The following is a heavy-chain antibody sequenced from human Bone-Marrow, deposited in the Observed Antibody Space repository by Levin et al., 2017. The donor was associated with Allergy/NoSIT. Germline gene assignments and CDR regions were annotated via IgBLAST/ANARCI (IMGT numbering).Heavy chain of an antibody. D-gene: IGHD6-13*01. CDR2: IYHSGNT. CDR1: GDSISEYY. Sequence: SSETLSLTCTVSGDSISEYYWSWIRQPPGKGLEWIGYIYHSGNTNANPSLKSRVTISMDTSKNQFSLKLSSVTAADTAVYYCARDEGIATGGFDNWGQGTLVTVSS. V-gene: IGHV4-59*01. J-gene: IGHJ4*02. CDR3: ARDEGIATGGFDN.